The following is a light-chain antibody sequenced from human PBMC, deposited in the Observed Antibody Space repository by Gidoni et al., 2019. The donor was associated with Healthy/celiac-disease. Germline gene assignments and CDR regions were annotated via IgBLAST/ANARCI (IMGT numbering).Light chain of an antibody. V-gene: IGKV3-20*01. Sequence: EIVLTHSPGTLSLSPAERATLSCRTSQSVSSSYLAWYQQKPGPAPRLLIYGASSRATGIPDRCSGSGSETDFTLTIRRLEDEDVAVYYRQQYGSTSTFGQGTKVEIK. CDR3: QQYGSTST. J-gene: IGKJ1*01. CDR2: GAS. CDR1: QSVSSSY.